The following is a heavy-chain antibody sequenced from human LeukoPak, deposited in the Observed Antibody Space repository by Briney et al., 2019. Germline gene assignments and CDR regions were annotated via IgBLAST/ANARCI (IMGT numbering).Heavy chain of an antibody. CDR1: GGSFSGYY. V-gene: IGHV4-34*01. J-gene: IGHJ5*02. CDR3: ARDNGWFDP. Sequence: SETLSLTCAVYGGSFSGYYWSWIRQPPGKGLEWIGEINHSGSTNYNPSLKSRVTISVDTSKYQYSLKLSSVTAADTAVYYCARDNGWFDPWGQGTLVTVSS. CDR2: INHSGST. D-gene: IGHD1-14*01.